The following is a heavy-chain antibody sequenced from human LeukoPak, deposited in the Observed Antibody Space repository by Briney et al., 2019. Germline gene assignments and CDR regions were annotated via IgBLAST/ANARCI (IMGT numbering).Heavy chain of an antibody. CDR1: GGTFSSYA. J-gene: IGHJ4*02. D-gene: IGHD2-15*01. V-gene: IGHV1-69*13. Sequence: SVKVSCKASGGTFSSYAISWVRQAPGQGLEWMGGIVPIFGTANYAQKFQGRVTITADESTSTAYMELSSLRSEDTAVYYCARVVRVASACKLGSCYSLLDYWGQGTLVTVSS. CDR2: IVPIFGTA. CDR3: ARVVRVASACKLGSCYSLLDY.